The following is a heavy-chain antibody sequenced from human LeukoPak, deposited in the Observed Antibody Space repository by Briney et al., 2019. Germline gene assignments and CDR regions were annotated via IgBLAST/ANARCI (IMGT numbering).Heavy chain of an antibody. D-gene: IGHD3-22*01. CDR1: EFTVSTNY. J-gene: IGHJ3*02. V-gene: IGHV3-66*01. CDR3: ARDGLDSSGPVAFDI. CDR2: IHIDGET. Sequence: RGSLRLSCVASEFTVSTNYMSWVRQAPGKGLQWVSIIHIDGETHYADSVKGRFTMSRDNSKNTVYLQMNSLRSEDTAVHYCARDGLDSSGPVAFDIWGQGTMVTVAS.